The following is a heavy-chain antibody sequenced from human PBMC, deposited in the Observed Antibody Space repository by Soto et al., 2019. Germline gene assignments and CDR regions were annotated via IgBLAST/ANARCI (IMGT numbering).Heavy chain of an antibody. CDR1: GFTFSSYA. CDR2: ISYDGSNK. CDR3: PGARGGGSGFDY. D-gene: IGHD3-16*01. V-gene: IGHV3-30-3*01. J-gene: IGHJ4*02. Sequence: QVQLVESGGGVVQPGRSLRLSCAASGFTFSSYAMHWVRQAPGKGLEWVAVISYDGSNKYYADSVKGRFTISRDNSKNPLYPQMTTPRAVDPAVYYCPGARGGGSGFDYWGQGTLVTVSS.